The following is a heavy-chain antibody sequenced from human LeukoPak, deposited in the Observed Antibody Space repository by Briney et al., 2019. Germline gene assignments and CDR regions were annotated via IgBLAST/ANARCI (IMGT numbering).Heavy chain of an antibody. CDR1: GGTFGSYA. Sequence: ASVKVSCKASGGTFGSYAISWVRRAPGQGLEWMGWISAYNGNTNYAQKLQGRVTMTTDTSTSTAYMELRSLRSDDTAVYYCARSHGDFWSGYGAFDIWGQGTMVTVSS. J-gene: IGHJ3*02. CDR3: ARSHGDFWSGYGAFDI. D-gene: IGHD3-3*01. V-gene: IGHV1-18*01. CDR2: ISAYNGNT.